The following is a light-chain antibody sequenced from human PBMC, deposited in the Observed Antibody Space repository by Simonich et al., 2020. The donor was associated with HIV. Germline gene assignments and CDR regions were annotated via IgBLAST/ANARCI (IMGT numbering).Light chain of an antibody. Sequence: QSALTQPVSVSGSPGQSITISCTGTSSDVGGYNSVSWYQQHPGKAPKLMIYDVSHRPSGVSSRFSGSKSGNTASLTISGLQAEDEADYHCSSYTSSSTVVFGGGTKVTVL. CDR1: SSDVGGYNS. J-gene: IGLJ2*01. CDR3: SSYTSSSTVV. CDR2: DVS. V-gene: IGLV2-14*03.